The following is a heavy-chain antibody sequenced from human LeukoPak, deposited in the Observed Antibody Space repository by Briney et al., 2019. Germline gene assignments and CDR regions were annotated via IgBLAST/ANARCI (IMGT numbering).Heavy chain of an antibody. D-gene: IGHD4-17*01. Sequence: ASVKVSCKASGYTFTGYYMHWVRQAPGQGLEWMGWINPNSGGTNCAQKFQGRVTMTRDTSTSTAYMELSRLRSDDTAVYYCARELTTVTTRGSKNWFDPWGQGTLVTVSS. CDR2: INPNSGGT. CDR3: ARELTTVTTRGSKNWFDP. CDR1: GYTFTGYY. V-gene: IGHV1-2*02. J-gene: IGHJ5*02.